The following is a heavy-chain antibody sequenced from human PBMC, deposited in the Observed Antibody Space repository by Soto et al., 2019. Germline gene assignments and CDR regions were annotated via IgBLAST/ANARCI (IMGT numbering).Heavy chain of an antibody. V-gene: IGHV3-23*01. CDR3: TKDRHPDGIWTFDF. J-gene: IGHJ4*02. Sequence: PGGSLRLSCAASGFTFSNAWINWVRQAPGKGLEWVSALGGGGDTHYAESVKGRFTISRDYSKNILLLQMNSLRDEDSAIYYCTKDRHPDGIWTFDFWGQGTLVTVSS. D-gene: IGHD3-9*01. CDR1: GFTFSNAW. CDR2: LGGGGDT.